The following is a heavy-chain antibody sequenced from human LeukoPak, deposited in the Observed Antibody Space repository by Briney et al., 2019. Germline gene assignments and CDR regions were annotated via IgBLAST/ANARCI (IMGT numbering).Heavy chain of an antibody. V-gene: IGHV4-39*01. D-gene: IGHD3-3*01. CDR3: ADSEPGYDFWSGYYRFDY. J-gene: IGHJ4*02. CDR2: IYYSGST. CDR1: GGSFSGYY. Sequence: SETLSLTCAVYGGSFSGYYWGWIRQPPGKGLEWIGSIYYSGSTYYNPSLKSRVTISVDTSKNQFSLKLSSVTAADTAVYYCADSEPGYDFWSGYYRFDYWGQGTLVTVSS.